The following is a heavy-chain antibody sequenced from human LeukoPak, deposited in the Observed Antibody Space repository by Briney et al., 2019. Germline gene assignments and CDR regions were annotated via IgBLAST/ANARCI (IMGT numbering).Heavy chain of an antibody. CDR3: ARDFGPSRGFDY. J-gene: IGHJ4*02. V-gene: IGHV4-59*01. CDR2: ISDSGST. Sequence: PSETLSLTCTVSGVSITSYYWSLLRQSPGKGVDWLAFISDSGSTYYIPSLKCRVTISLDTSKKQFSLRLTSVTAADTAVYYCARDFGPSRGFDYWGQGTLVTVSS. D-gene: IGHD3-10*01. CDR1: GVSITSYY.